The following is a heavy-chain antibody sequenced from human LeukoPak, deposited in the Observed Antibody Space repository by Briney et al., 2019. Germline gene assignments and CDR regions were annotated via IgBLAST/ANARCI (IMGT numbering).Heavy chain of an antibody. Sequence: GGSLRLSCVASGLTFRNAWMSWVRQVPGKGLEWVGRIKSKSDGVTIQYSAPVKGRFTISRDDSKNTLYLQMNSLKTEDTAVYYCTQYTYGFFKYWGQGILVSVSS. J-gene: IGHJ4*02. V-gene: IGHV3-15*06. CDR3: TQYTYGFFKY. CDR2: IKSKSDGVTI. CDR1: GLTFRNAW. D-gene: IGHD5-18*01.